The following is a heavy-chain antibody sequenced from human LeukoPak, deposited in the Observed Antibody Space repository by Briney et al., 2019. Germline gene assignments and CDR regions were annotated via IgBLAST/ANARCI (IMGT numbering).Heavy chain of an antibody. Sequence: GESLKISCKGSGYSFTSYWIGWVRQMPGKGLEWMGIIYPGDSDTSYSPSFQGQVTISADKSISTAYLQWSSLKASDTAMYYCARPYDSSGYYANGIDYWGQGTLVTVSS. V-gene: IGHV5-51*01. CDR2: IYPGDSDT. J-gene: IGHJ4*02. CDR3: ARPYDSSGYYANGIDY. CDR1: GYSFTSYW. D-gene: IGHD3-22*01.